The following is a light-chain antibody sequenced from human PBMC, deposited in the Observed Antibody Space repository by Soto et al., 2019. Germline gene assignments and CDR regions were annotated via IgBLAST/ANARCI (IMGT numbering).Light chain of an antibody. Sequence: ETLMTQSPATLSVSPGERATLSCRASQSVNNNLAWYQQKLGQAPRLLIYGASTRATGIPARFSGSGSGTEFTLTISGLQSEDFAVYYCQQYIRWPLTFGGGTKVDI. J-gene: IGKJ4*01. CDR2: GAS. CDR3: QQYIRWPLT. CDR1: QSVNNN. V-gene: IGKV3-15*01.